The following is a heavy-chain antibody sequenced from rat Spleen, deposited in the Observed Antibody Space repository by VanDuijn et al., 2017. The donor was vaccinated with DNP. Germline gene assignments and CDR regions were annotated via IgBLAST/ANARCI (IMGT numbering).Heavy chain of an antibody. Sequence: QVQLKESGPGLVQPSQTLSLTCTVSGFSLTSNSIHWVRQPPGKGLEWVGVIWSGGSTNYNSVFKSRLSISRDTSKSQVFLKMNSLQTEDTAIYFCSRDRDSTGRRTWYFDFWGPGTMVTVSS. V-gene: IGHV2-1*01. D-gene: IGHD4-2*01. CDR3: SRDRDSTGRRTWYFDF. CDR1: GFSLTSNS. J-gene: IGHJ1*01. CDR2: IWSGGST.